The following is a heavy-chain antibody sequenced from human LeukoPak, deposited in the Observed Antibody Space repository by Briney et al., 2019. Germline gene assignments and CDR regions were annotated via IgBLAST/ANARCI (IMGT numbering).Heavy chain of an antibody. D-gene: IGHD3-10*01. Sequence: QSGGSLRLSCAASGFTFDDYAMHWVRQAPGKGLEWVSGISWNSGSIGYADPVKGRFTISRDNAKNSLYLQMNSLRAEDMALYYCAKDLVVRGVIISFGLDYWGQGTLVTVSS. J-gene: IGHJ4*02. V-gene: IGHV3-9*03. CDR2: ISWNSGSI. CDR3: AKDLVVRGVIISFGLDY. CDR1: GFTFDDYA.